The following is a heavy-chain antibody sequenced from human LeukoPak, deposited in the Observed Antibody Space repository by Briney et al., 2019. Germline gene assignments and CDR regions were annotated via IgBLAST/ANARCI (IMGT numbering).Heavy chain of an antibody. J-gene: IGHJ4*02. CDR2: IHYSGCT. Sequence: PSETLSLTCTVSGGSISSYYWSWIRQPPGKGLEWIGYIHYSGCTNYNPSLKSRVTISVDTSKNQFSLKLSSVTAADTAVYYCARNERGYSGYVYYWGQGTLVTVSS. CDR1: GGSISSYY. CDR3: ARNERGYSGYVYY. V-gene: IGHV4-59*08. D-gene: IGHD5-12*01.